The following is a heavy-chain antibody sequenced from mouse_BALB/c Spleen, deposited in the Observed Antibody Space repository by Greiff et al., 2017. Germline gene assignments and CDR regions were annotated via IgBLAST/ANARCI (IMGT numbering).Heavy chain of an antibody. CDR2: ISSGGST. D-gene: IGHD1-1*01. J-gene: IGHJ4*01. CDR3: ARGGFITTVVAYYYAMDY. CDR1: GFTFSSYA. Sequence: EVMLVESGGGLVKPGGSLKLSCAASGFTFSSYAMSWVRQTPEKRLEWVASISSGGSTYYPDSVKGRFTISRDNARNILYLQMSSLRSEDTAMYYCARGGFITTVVAYYYAMDYWGQGTSVTVSS. V-gene: IGHV5-6-5*01.